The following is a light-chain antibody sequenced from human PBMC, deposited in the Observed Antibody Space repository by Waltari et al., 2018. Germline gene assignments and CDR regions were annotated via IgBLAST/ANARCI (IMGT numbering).Light chain of an antibody. CDR2: RNY. J-gene: IGLJ3*02. V-gene: IGLV1-47*01. CDR1: PSNIGGNF. Sequence: QSVLTQPPSVSGTPGQRVTISCSGTPSNIGGNFVYWSQQLPGTAPKLLIYRNYQRPSGVPTRFSGSRSGTSASLAISGLQSEDEADYYCATWDDTLSGPRVFGGGTRLTVL. CDR3: ATWDDTLSGPRV.